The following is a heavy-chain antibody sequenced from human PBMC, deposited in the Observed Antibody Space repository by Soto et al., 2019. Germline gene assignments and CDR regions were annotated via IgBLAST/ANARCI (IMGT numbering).Heavy chain of an antibody. D-gene: IGHD6-13*01. J-gene: IGHJ4*02. V-gene: IGHV3-11*04. CDR3: ARTEGSTWAFDY. CDR2: ISSSGNSI. Sequence: GGSLRLSCAASGFTFSDYYMTWIRQAPGKGLEWVSYISSSGNSIYYADSVKGRFTISRDNAKTSLYLQMNSLRAEDTAVYYCARTEGSTWAFDYWGQGTLVTVSS. CDR1: GFTFSDYY.